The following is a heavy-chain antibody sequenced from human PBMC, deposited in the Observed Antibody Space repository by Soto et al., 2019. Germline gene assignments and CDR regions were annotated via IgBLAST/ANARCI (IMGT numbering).Heavy chain of an antibody. D-gene: IGHD1-26*01. V-gene: IGHV3-30-3*01. CDR1: GFTFSSYA. CDR2: ISYDGSNK. Sequence: QVQLVESGGGVVQPGRSLRLSCAASGFTFSSYAMHWVRQAPGKGLEWVAVISYDGSNKYYADSVKGRFTISRDNSKNTLYLQMNSLRAEDTAVYYCARGDKVATRGAVCDPWGQGTLVTVSS. CDR3: ARGDKVATRGAVCDP. J-gene: IGHJ5*02.